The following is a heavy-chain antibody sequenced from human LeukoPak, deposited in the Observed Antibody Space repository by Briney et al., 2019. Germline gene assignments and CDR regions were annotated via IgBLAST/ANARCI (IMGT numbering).Heavy chain of an antibody. CDR3: ARGPGQFVRTPPRGWFDP. Sequence: SETLSLTCAVYSGSFSNYYWSWIRQPPGKGLEWIGEINQSGSTNYNPSLKSRVTISVDTSKNQFSLKLSSVTAADTAVYYCARGPGQFVRTPPRGWFDPWGQGTLVTVSS. CDR1: SGSFSNYY. J-gene: IGHJ5*02. D-gene: IGHD6-6*01. CDR2: INQSGST. V-gene: IGHV4-34*01.